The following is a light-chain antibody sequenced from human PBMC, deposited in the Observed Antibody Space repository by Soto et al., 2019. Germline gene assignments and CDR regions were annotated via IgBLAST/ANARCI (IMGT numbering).Light chain of an antibody. CDR3: QQYNMWPYT. CDR2: DAS. J-gene: IGKJ2*01. Sequence: DIQMTQSPSTLSASVGDRVTITCRASQSISTWLAWYQQKPGKAPKLLIYDASILEIGVPSRFRGSGSGTEVTLTISSLQPDDHATYYCQQYNMWPYTVGQGTKLEIK. V-gene: IGKV1-5*01. CDR1: QSISTW.